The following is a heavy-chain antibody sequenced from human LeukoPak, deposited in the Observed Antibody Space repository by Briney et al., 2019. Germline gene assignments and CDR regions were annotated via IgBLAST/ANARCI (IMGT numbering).Heavy chain of an antibody. CDR3: ARDQSGEWELLSGWWFDP. D-gene: IGHD1-26*01. Sequence: ASVKVSCKASGYSFSTHWMHWVRQAPGQGLEWMGIINPSGGFTSYAQKLQGRVTVTRHMSTSTVYMELSNLRSEDTAVYYCARDQSGEWELLSGWWFDPWGQGTLVTVSS. V-gene: IGHV1-46*01. CDR1: GYSFSTHW. J-gene: IGHJ5*02. CDR2: INPSGGFT.